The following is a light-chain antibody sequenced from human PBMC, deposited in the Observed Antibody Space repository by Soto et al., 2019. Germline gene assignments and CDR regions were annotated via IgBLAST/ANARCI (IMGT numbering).Light chain of an antibody. CDR1: QSITGW. Sequence: DIQMSQSPPTLSASVGDRVTISCRASQSITGWLAWFQQKPGKAPKLLIYKASTLKSGVPSRFSGSGSGTEFTLTISSLQPDDFATYYCQHYNSYSEAFGQGTKVDIK. CDR2: KAS. V-gene: IGKV1-5*03. J-gene: IGKJ1*01. CDR3: QHYNSYSEA.